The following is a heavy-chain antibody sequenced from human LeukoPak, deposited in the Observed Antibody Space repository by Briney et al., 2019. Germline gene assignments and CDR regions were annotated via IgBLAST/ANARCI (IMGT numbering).Heavy chain of an antibody. CDR2: NYYSGST. J-gene: IGHJ4*02. V-gene: IGHV4-59*08. CDR1: DASTGCYM. D-gene: IGHD6-13*01. CDR3: TQQLGN. Sequence: SATLSPSSTAGDASTGCYMWCWIRPPPEKGLEWSWYNYYSGSTNYNPSLKSRVTISVDTSINPFSLKLSSLTAADTAVYYCTQQLGNWGQGTLVTVSS.